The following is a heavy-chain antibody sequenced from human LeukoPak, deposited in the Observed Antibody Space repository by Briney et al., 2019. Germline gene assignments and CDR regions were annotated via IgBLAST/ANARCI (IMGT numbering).Heavy chain of an antibody. Sequence: ASVKVSCKASGYSFADYYMHWVRQAPGQGLEWMGWIKPNSGGTRSAQKFQGRVTMTRDTSISTAYMELSSLRSEDTAVYYCARGPLEAYSSTHYYYYMDVWGKGTTVTVSS. V-gene: IGHV1-2*02. CDR2: IKPNSGGT. CDR1: GYSFADYY. CDR3: ARGPLEAYSSTHYYYYMDV. D-gene: IGHD6-13*01. J-gene: IGHJ6*03.